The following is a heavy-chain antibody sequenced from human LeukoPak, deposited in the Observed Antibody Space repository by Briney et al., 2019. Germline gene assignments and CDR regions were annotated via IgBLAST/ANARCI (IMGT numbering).Heavy chain of an antibody. CDR1: GLTFSSYG. J-gene: IGHJ4*02. D-gene: IGHD1-26*01. CDR3: AKDSMRYGDSGSYYNY. V-gene: IGHV3-30*02. CDR2: IRYDGSNK. Sequence: LPGGSLRLSCAASGLTFSSYGMHWVRQAPGKGLEWVAFIRYDGSNKYYADSVKGRFTISRDNSKNTLYLQMNSLRAEDTAVYYCAKDSMRYGDSGSYYNYWGQGTLVTVSS.